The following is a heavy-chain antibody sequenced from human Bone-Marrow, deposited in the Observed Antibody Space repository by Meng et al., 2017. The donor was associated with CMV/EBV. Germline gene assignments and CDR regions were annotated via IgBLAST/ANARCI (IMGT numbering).Heavy chain of an antibody. CDR1: GGSFSGYY. D-gene: IGHD5-24*01. Sequence: SETLSLTCAVYGGSFSGYYWSWIRQPPGKGLEWIGEINHSGSTNYNPSLKSRVTISVDTSKNQFSLKLSSVTAADTAVYYCVRELSGRDGYDWGQGTLVTVSS. J-gene: IGHJ4*02. CDR2: INHSGST. V-gene: IGHV4-34*01. CDR3: VRELSGRDGYD.